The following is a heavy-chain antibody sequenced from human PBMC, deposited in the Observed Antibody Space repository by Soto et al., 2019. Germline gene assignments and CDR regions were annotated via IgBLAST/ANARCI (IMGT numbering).Heavy chain of an antibody. CDR2: IYYSGST. CDR1: GGSISSYY. D-gene: IGHD2-2*01. V-gene: IGHV4-59*01. Sequence: SETLSLTCTVSGGSISSYYWSWIRQPPGKGLEWIGYIYYSGSTNYNPSLKSRVTISVDTSKNQFSLKLSSVTAADTAVYYCARVVGRYCSSTSCDYYYYMDVWGKGTTVTVSS. J-gene: IGHJ6*03. CDR3: ARVVGRYCSSTSCDYYYYMDV.